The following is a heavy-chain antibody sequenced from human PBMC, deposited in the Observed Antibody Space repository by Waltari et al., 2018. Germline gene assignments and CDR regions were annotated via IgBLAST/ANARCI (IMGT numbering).Heavy chain of an antibody. V-gene: IGHV4-39*01. Sequence: QLQLQESGPGLVKPSETLSLTCTVSGGSISSSSYYWGWIRQPPGTGREWIGSIYYSGSTYYNPSLKSRVTISVDTSKNQFSLKLSSVTAADTAVYYCARQGRDTRFLEWSYYYYYMDVWGKGTTVTVSS. CDR2: IYYSGST. CDR1: GGSISSSSYY. J-gene: IGHJ6*03. CDR3: ARQGRDTRFLEWSYYYYYMDV. D-gene: IGHD3-3*01.